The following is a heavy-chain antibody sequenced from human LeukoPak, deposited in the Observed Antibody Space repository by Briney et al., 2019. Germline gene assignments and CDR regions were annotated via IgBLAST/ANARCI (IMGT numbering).Heavy chain of an antibody. Sequence: GGSLRLSCGAFGFTFSSFWMHWVRQTPGKGLVWVSRINTDGSTTSYAGSVKGRFTISRDNAKNTLYLQMNSLRAEDTAVYYCTTDTFGEHDHWGQGTLVTVSS. CDR2: INTDGSTT. V-gene: IGHV3-74*01. CDR1: GFTFSSFW. D-gene: IGHD3-10*01. J-gene: IGHJ4*02. CDR3: TTDTFGEHDH.